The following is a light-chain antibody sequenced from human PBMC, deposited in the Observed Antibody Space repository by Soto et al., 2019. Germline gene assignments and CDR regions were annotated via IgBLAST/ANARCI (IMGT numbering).Light chain of an antibody. CDR1: QSVSRS. CDR3: QQRSNRVT. J-gene: IGKJ4*01. V-gene: IGKV3-11*01. Sequence: EIVLTQSPATLSLSPGDRATLSCRASQSVSRSLAWYQQKPGQAPRLLIYDASNRATGIPARFSGSGSGTDFTLTISSLEPEDFAVYYCQQRSNRVTFGGGTKVEIK. CDR2: DAS.